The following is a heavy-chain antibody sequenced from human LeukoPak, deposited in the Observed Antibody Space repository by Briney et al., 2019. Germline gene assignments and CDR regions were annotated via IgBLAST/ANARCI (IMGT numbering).Heavy chain of an antibody. Sequence: ASVKVSCKASGYTFTSYGIRWVRQAPGQGLEWMGWISAYNGNTNYAQKLQGRVTMTTDTSTSTAYMELRSLRSDDTAVYYCARDRGLRFLEWLPRGYYYYGMDVWGQGTTVTVSS. CDR1: GYTFTSYG. J-gene: IGHJ6*02. D-gene: IGHD3-3*01. CDR3: ARDRGLRFLEWLPRGYYYYGMDV. V-gene: IGHV1-18*01. CDR2: ISAYNGNT.